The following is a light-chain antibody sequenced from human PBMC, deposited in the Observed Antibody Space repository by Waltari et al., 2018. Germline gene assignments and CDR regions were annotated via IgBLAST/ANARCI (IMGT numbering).Light chain of an antibody. CDR2: SNN. CDR3: ATWDNRLNGYV. V-gene: IGLV1-44*01. CDR1: SPNIGSNP. J-gene: IGLJ1*01. Sequence: QSVLTQPPSASGAPGQRVTISCSGSSPNIGSNPVNWYQQLPGTAPKLLIYSNNQRPSGVPDRFSASKSGTSESLAISGLQSEDEADYYCATWDNRLNGYVFGTGTKVSVL.